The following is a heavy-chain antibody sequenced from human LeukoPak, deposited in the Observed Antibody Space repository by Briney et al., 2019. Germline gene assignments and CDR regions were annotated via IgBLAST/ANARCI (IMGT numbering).Heavy chain of an antibody. Sequence: GGSLRLSCAASGFTFSSYSVNWVRQAPGKGLEWVANIKEDGSEINYADSVRGRFTISRDNAKNSLYLQMNSLRAEDTAVYYCARGYTCGYWGQGTLVIVSS. CDR2: IKEDGSEI. D-gene: IGHD5-18*01. J-gene: IGHJ4*02. V-gene: IGHV3-7*04. CDR3: ARGYTCGY. CDR1: GFTFSSYS.